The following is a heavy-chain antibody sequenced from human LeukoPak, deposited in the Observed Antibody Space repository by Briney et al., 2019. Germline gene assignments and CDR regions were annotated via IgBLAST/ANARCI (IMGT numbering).Heavy chain of an antibody. D-gene: IGHD5-18*01. J-gene: IGHJ4*02. CDR2: IYTSGST. Sequence: SETLSLTCTVSGGSISSYYWSWIRQPAGKGLEWIGRIYTSGSTNYNPSLKSRVTMSVDTSKNQFSLKLSSVTAADTAVYYCARGSRGYSYGYAPTFDYWGQGTLVTVSS. CDR1: GGSISSYY. CDR3: ARGSRGYSYGYAPTFDY. V-gene: IGHV4-4*07.